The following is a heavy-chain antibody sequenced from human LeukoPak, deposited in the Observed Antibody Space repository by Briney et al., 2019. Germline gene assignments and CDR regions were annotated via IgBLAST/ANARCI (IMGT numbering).Heavy chain of an antibody. CDR3: ARDRAAAMEYYYMDV. Sequence: PGRSLRLSCAASGFTFRSCGMHWVRQAPGEGLEWVAVVWYDGSNKNYAGSVKGRFTTSRDNSKNTLYLQMNSLRAEDTAVYYCARDRAAAMEYYYMDVWGKGTTVTVSS. CDR2: VWYDGSNK. J-gene: IGHJ6*03. D-gene: IGHD2-2*01. V-gene: IGHV3-33*01. CDR1: GFTFRSCG.